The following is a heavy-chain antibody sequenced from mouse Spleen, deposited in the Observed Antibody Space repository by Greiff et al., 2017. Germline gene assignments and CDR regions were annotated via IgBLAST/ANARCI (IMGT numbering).Heavy chain of an antibody. CDR3: ARPLYYYAMDY. V-gene: IGHV5-12*02. CDR1: GFTFSDYY. Sequence: EVMLVESGGGLVQPGGSLKLSCATSGFTFSDYYMYWVRQTPEKRLEWVAYISNGGGSTYYPDTVKGRFTISRDNAKNTLYLQMSRLKSEDTAMYYCARPLYYYAMDYWGQGTSVTVSS. J-gene: IGHJ4*01. CDR2: ISNGGGST.